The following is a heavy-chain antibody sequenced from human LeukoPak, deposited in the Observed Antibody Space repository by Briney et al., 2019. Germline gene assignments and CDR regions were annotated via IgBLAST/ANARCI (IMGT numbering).Heavy chain of an antibody. CDR3: VKAKVGATFDS. D-gene: IGHD1-26*01. V-gene: IGHV3-64D*06. CDR1: GFTFSSYS. Sequence: GGSLTLSCSASGFTFSSYSMDWVRQAPGKGPEYVSGINNNGRSTQHADSVKGSFTISRDNSKNTVYLQMSSLRPEDTAVYYCVKAKVGATFDSWGQGTLVIVSS. J-gene: IGHJ4*02. CDR2: INNNGRST.